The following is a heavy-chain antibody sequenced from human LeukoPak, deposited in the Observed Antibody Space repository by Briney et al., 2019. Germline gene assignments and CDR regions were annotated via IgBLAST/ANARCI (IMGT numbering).Heavy chain of an antibody. CDR2: IYYSGST. D-gene: IGHD1-1*01. V-gene: IGHV4-39*07. J-gene: IGHJ6*03. Sequence: SETLSLTCTVSGASISSSTDYWGWIRQPPGKGLEWIANIYYSGSTYYNPSLKSRVTISVDTSKNQFSLKLSSVTAADTAVYYCARVSWFPGTSYYYMDVWGKGTTVTVSS. CDR1: GASISSSTDY. CDR3: ARVSWFPGTSYYYMDV.